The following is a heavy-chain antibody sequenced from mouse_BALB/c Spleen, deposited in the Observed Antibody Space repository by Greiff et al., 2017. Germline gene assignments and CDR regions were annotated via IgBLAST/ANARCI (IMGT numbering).Heavy chain of an antibody. Sequence: VKVEESGPGLVAPSQSLSITCTVSGFSLTSYGVHWVRQPPGKGLEWLGVIWAGGSTNYNSALMSRLSISKDNSKSQVFLKMNSLQTDDTAMYYCARDDGYYGGFAYWGQGTLVTVSA. J-gene: IGHJ3*01. CDR2: IWAGGST. D-gene: IGHD2-3*01. V-gene: IGHV2-9*02. CDR1: GFSLTSYG. CDR3: ARDDGYYGGFAY.